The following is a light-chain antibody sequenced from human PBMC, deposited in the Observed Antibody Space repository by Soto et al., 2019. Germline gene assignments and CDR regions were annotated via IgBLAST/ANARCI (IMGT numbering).Light chain of an antibody. J-gene: IGKJ4*01. V-gene: IGKV3-15*01. CDR1: QSVSSSY. Sequence: ESVLAQVSGSLSLSPGERATLSCRASQSVSSSYLAWYQQRPGQAPRLLIYGASTTATGIPTRVRCSGAGTETTLTISIRQSEDVAVYYYQHYNNWTPLTFGGGTKVDIK. CDR3: QHYNNWTPLT. CDR2: GAS.